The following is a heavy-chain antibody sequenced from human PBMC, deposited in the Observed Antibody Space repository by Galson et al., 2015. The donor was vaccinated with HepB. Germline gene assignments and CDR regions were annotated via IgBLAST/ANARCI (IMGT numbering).Heavy chain of an antibody. CDR1: GFTFSSYG. CDR3: AKGRAGREQDY. V-gene: IGHV3-30*18. CDR2: ISYDGSNK. Sequence: SLRLSCAASGFTFSSYGMHWVRQAPGKGLEWVAVISYDGSNKYYADSVKGRFTISRDNSKNTLYLQMNSLRAEDTAVYYCAKGRAGREQDYWGQGTLVTVSS. D-gene: IGHD1-26*01. J-gene: IGHJ4*02.